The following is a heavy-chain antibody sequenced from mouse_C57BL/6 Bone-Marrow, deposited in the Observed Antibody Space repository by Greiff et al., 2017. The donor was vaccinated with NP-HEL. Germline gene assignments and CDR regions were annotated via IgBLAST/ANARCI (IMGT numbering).Heavy chain of an antibody. CDR2: IHPSDSAT. D-gene: IGHD2-2*01. CDR1: GYTFTSYW. J-gene: IGHJ1*03. V-gene: IGHV1-74*01. CDR3: AMRGLIWLRREGYFDV. Sequence: QVQLQQPGAELVKPGASVKVSCKASGYTFTSYWMHWVKQRPGQGLEWIGRIHPSDSATNYNQKFKGQATLTVAKSSSTAYMQLSSMTAEDAAVYYCAMRGLIWLRREGYFDVWGTGTTVTVSS.